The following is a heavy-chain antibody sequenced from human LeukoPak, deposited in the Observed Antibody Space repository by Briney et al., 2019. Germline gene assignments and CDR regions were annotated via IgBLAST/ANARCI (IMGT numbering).Heavy chain of an antibody. CDR2: IYSTGST. Sequence: SETLSLTCTVSGGSISSYYWSWIPQPAGKGLEWIGRIYSTGSTNYNPSLKSRVTMSVDTSKNQFSLRLRSVTAADTAVYYFARQIASAGTAGFDFWGQGALVTVSS. CDR1: GGSISSYY. V-gene: IGHV4-4*07. J-gene: IGHJ4*02. D-gene: IGHD6-13*01. CDR3: ARQIASAGTAGFDF.